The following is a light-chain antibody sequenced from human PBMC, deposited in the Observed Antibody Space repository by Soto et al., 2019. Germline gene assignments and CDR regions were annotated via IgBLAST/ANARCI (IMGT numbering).Light chain of an antibody. CDR2: WAS. Sequence: DIVMTQSPDSLAVSLGERATINCKSSQSVLYSSNSKNYLAWYQQKPGQPPKLLIYWASTRASGVPDRFSGSGSGTDFTLTISSLQAEDVAVYYCQQYYGTPHTFGQGTKVDIK. CDR3: QQYYGTPHT. V-gene: IGKV4-1*01. CDR1: QSVLYSSNSKNY. J-gene: IGKJ1*01.